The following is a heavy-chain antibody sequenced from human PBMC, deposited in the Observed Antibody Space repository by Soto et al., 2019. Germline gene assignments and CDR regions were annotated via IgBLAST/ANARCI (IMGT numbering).Heavy chain of an antibody. D-gene: IGHD1-26*01. CDR2: IYYSGST. V-gene: IGHV4-39*01. CDR3: ARLFPHSGSYLDY. J-gene: IGHJ4*02. CDR1: GGSISSSSYY. Sequence: QLQLQESGPGLVKPSETLSLTCTVSGGSISSSSYYWGWIRQPPGKGLEWIGSIYYSGSTYYNPSLKSRVTLSXDXSKNQFSLKLSSVTAADTAVYYCARLFPHSGSYLDYWGQGTLVTVSS.